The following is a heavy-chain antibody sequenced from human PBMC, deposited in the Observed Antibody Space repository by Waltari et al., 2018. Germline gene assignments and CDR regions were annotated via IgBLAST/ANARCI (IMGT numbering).Heavy chain of an antibody. CDR3: AHSPSSSWPEYYFDY. Sequence: QITLKATGTKQVKTTQTLPLTCTCSGISLRPSGVVVGWIRQPPGKALEWLALIYWNDDKRYSPSLKSRLTITKDTSKNQVLFTMTNMDPVDTATYYCAHSPSSSWPEYYFDYWGQGTLVTVSS. CDR1: GISLRPSGVV. J-gene: IGHJ4*02. CDR2: IYWNDDK. V-gene: IGHV2-5*01. D-gene: IGHD6-13*01.